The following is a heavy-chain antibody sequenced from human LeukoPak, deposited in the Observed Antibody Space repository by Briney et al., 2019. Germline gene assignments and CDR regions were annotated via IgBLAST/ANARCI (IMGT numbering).Heavy chain of an antibody. CDR3: ARDLLGLPGVFDI. CDR2: IYHSGST. D-gene: IGHD2-2*01. CDR1: GGSISSSNW. Sequence: PSETLSHTCAVSGGSISSSNWWSWVRQPPGKGLEWIGEIYHSGSTNYNPSLKSRVTISVDKSKNQFPLKLSSVTAADTAVYYCARDLLGLPGVFDIWGQGTMVTVSS. V-gene: IGHV4-4*02. J-gene: IGHJ3*02.